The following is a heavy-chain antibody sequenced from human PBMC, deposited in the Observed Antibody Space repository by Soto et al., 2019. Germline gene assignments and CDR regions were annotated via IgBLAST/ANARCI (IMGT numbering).Heavy chain of an antibody. CDR1: GGSISSYY. D-gene: IGHD1-7*01. CDR2: IYYSGST. V-gene: IGHV4-59*01. Sequence: SETLSLTCTVSGGSISSYYWSWIRQPPGKGLEWIGYIYYSGSTNYNPSLKSRVTISVDTSKNQFSLKLSSVTAADTAVYYCATQNSRDGAFDIWGQGTMVTVSS. J-gene: IGHJ3*02. CDR3: ATQNSRDGAFDI.